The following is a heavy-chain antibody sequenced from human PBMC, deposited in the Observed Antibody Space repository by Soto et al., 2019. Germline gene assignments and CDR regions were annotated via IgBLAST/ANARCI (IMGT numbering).Heavy chain of an antibody. CDR2: ISGSGGST. V-gene: IGHV3-23*01. Sequence: HPGGSLRLSCAASGFTFSSYAMSWVRQAPGKGLEWVSAISGSGGSTYYADSVKGRFTISRDNSKNTLYLQMNSLRAEDTAVYYCARDIVVVPAAIDYFDYWGQGTLVTVSS. CDR3: ARDIVVVPAAIDYFDY. D-gene: IGHD2-2*01. J-gene: IGHJ4*02. CDR1: GFTFSSYA.